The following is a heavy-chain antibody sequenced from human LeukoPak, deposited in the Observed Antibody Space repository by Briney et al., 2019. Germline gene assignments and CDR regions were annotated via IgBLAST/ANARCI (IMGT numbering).Heavy chain of an antibody. CDR1: GYTFTGYY. CDR3: ARVDIVVVPAATTLNYYYYYMDV. Sequence: ASVKVSCKASGYTFTGYYMHWVRQAPGQGLEWMGWINPNSGGTNYAQKFQGRVTMTRDTSISTAYMELGRLRSDDTAVYYCARVDIVVVPAATTLNYYYYYMDVWGKGTTVTVSS. D-gene: IGHD2-2*03. V-gene: IGHV1-2*02. J-gene: IGHJ6*03. CDR2: INPNSGGT.